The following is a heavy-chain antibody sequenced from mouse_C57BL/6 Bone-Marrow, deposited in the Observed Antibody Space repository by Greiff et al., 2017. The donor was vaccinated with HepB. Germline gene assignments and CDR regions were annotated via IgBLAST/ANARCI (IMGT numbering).Heavy chain of an antibody. V-gene: IGHV5-6*01. D-gene: IGHD2-5*01. CDR1: GFTFSSYG. CDR2: ISSGGSYT. CDR3: ARRRYSNYAMDY. J-gene: IGHJ4*01. Sequence: EVQGVESGGDLVKPGGSLKLSCAASGFTFSSYGMSWVRQTPDKRLEWVATISSGGSYTYYPDSVKGRFTISRDNAKNTLYLQMSSLKSEDTAMNYCARRRYSNYAMDYWGQGTSVTVSS.